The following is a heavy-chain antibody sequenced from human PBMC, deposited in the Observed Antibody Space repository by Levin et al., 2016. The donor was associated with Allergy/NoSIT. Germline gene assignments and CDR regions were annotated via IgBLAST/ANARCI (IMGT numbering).Heavy chain of an antibody. CDR2: INHSGST. V-gene: IGHV4-34*01. Sequence: WIRQPPGKGLEWIGEINHSGSTNYNPSLKSRVTISVDTSKNQFSLKLSSVTAADTAVYYCARGEDYGDYSYVWYYYYGMDVWGQGTTVTVSS. D-gene: IGHD4-17*01. CDR3: ARGEDYGDYSYVWYYYYGMDV. J-gene: IGHJ6*02.